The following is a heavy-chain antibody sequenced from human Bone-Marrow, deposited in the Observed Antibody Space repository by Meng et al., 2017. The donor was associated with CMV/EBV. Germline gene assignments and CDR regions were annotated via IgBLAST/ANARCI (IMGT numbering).Heavy chain of an antibody. J-gene: IGHJ2*01. CDR1: GYTFTSYD. V-gene: IGHV1-8*01. CDR3: ARDPTGNYDSDWYFDL. Sequence: ASVKVSCKASGYTFTSYDINWVRQATGQGLEWMGWMNPNSGNTGYAQKFQGRVTMTRNTSISTAYMELSSLRSEDTAVYYCARDPTGNYDSDWYFDLWGRGTLVTVSS. D-gene: IGHD1-7*01. CDR2: MNPNSGNT.